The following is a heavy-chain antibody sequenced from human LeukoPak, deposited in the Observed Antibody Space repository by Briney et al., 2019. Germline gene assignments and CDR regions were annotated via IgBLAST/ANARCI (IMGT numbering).Heavy chain of an antibody. J-gene: IGHJ5*02. CDR2: IKQDGSEK. CDR3: AREITVTTSWFDP. V-gene: IGHV3-7*01. D-gene: IGHD4-17*01. CDR1: GFTFSSYW. Sequence: SGGSLRLSCAASGFTFSSYWMSWVRQAPGKGLEWVANIKQDGSEKYYVDSVKGRFTISRDNAKNSLYLQMNSLRAEDTAVYYCAREITVTTSWFDPWGQGTLVTVSS.